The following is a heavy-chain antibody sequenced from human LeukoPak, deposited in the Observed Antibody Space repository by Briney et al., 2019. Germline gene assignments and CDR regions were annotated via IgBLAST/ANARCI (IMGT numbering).Heavy chain of an antibody. D-gene: IGHD5-24*01. CDR1: GFTFSNYG. V-gene: IGHV3-30*02. CDR3: AKDGYNYSHY. J-gene: IGHJ4*02. Sequence: GGSLRLSCAASGFTFSNYGMHWVRQAPGKGLEWVAFIRYDGSNKDYADSVKGRFTISRDNSKNTLYLQMNSLRAEDTAVYYCAKDGYNYSHYWGQGTLVTVSS. CDR2: IRYDGSNK.